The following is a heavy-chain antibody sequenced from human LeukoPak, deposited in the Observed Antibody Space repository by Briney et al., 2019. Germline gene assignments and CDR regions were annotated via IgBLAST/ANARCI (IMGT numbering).Heavy chain of an antibody. CDR3: ASSVAYYYDRSGYLES. V-gene: IGHV3-21*01. J-gene: IGHJ4*02. CDR1: GFTVSRNY. CDR2: ITSSSSYI. Sequence: PGGSLRLSCAASGFTVSRNYMNWVRQAPGKGLEWVSSITSSSSYIYYADSVKGRFTISRDNAKNSLYLQMNSLRAEDTAVYYCASSVAYYYDRSGYLESWGQGTLVTVSS. D-gene: IGHD3-22*01.